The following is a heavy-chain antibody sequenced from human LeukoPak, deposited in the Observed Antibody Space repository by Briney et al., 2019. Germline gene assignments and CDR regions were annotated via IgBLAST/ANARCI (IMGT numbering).Heavy chain of an antibody. CDR1: GFTVSSNY. CDR3: ARDPVGYYYDSSGPR. CDR2: IYSGGST. Sequence: PGGSLRLSCAASGFTVSSNYMSWVRQAPGKGLEWVSVIYSGGSTYYADSVKGRFTISRDNSKNTLYLQMNSLRAEDTAVYYCARDPVGYYYDSSGPRWGQGTLVTVSP. D-gene: IGHD3-22*01. J-gene: IGHJ4*02. V-gene: IGHV3-53*01.